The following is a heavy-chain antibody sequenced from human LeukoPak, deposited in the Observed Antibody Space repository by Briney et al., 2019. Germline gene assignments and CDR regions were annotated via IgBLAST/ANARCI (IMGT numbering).Heavy chain of an antibody. CDR2: INPSGGYT. V-gene: IGHV1-46*01. J-gene: IGHJ4*02. Sequence: ASVKVSCKASGYTFIGYYMHWVRQAPGQGLEWMGIINPSGGYTSYAQKFQGRVTMTRDMSTSTVYMELSSLRSEDTAVYYCARKYYYDSSGYTLDYWGQGTLVTVSS. D-gene: IGHD3-22*01. CDR1: GYTFIGYY. CDR3: ARKYYYDSSGYTLDY.